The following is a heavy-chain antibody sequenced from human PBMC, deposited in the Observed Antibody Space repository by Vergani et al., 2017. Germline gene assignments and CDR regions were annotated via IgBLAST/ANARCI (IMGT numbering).Heavy chain of an antibody. J-gene: IGHJ4*02. Sequence: QVQLVESGGGVVQPGRSLRLSCVASGFTFSGYSMHWVRQAPGKGLEWVAVVSYDGSNKYYADSVKGRFTISRDNSKNSLYLQMNSLRAEDTAVYYCARHVALRAGYFDYWGQGTLVTVSS. CDR1: GFTFSGYS. CDR3: ARHVALRAGYFDY. D-gene: IGHD6-19*01. CDR2: VSYDGSNK. V-gene: IGHV3-30*03.